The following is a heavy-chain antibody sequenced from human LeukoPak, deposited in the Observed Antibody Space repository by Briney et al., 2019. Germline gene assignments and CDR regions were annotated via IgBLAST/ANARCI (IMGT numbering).Heavy chain of an antibody. V-gene: IGHV3-23*01. D-gene: IGHD1-26*01. CDR1: GFTFSSYA. J-gene: IGHJ4*02. CDR2: ISGSGGST. Sequence: PGGSLRLPCAASGFTFSSYAMSWVRQAPGKGLEWVSAISGSGGSTYYADSVKGRFTISRDNSKNTLYLQMNSLRAEDTAAYYCAKDLSGSLVGATIDYWGQGTLVTVSS. CDR3: AKDLSGSLVGATIDY.